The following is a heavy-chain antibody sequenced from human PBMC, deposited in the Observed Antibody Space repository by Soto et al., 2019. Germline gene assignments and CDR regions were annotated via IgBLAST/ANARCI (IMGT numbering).Heavy chain of an antibody. Sequence: TVWLTCAVSGGSISSGDYYWSWIRQPPGKGLDWIGYIYYSGSTYYNPTLKSRVTISVDTSKNQFSLKLSSVTAADTAVYYCARGSDYFDYWGQGTLVTV. V-gene: IGHV4-30-4*01. CDR2: IYYSGST. J-gene: IGHJ4*02. CDR3: ARGSDYFDY. CDR1: GGSISSGDYY.